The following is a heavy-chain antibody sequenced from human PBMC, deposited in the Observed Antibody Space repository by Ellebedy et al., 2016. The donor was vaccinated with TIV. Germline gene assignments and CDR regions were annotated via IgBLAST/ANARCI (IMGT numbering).Heavy chain of an antibody. V-gene: IGHV1-2*04. CDR3: ARGMGITTVSYYFAMDV. Sequence: AASVKVSCKASGYTFTDYYIHWVRQAPGQGLEWMGWINPNIGDTNDAQKFQGWVTMTWDTSISTAYMELSRLRSDDTAVYYCARGMGITTVSYYFAMDVWGHGTTVTVSS. CDR1: GYTFTDYY. CDR2: INPNIGDT. D-gene: IGHD3-22*01. J-gene: IGHJ6*02.